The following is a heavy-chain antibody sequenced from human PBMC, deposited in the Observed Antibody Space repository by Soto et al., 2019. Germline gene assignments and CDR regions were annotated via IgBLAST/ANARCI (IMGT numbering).Heavy chain of an antibody. CDR3: ARLENIYYDSRGYYYVNCSAP. CDR1: GGSISSSSYY. Sequence: SETLSLTCTVSGGSISSSSYYWGWIRQPPGKGLEWIGSIYYSGSTYYNPSLKSRVTISVDTSKNQFSLKLSSVTAADTAVYYWARLENIYYDSRGYYYVNCSAPGGREPLVPVSS. D-gene: IGHD3-22*01. V-gene: IGHV4-39*01. J-gene: IGHJ5*02. CDR2: IYYSGST.